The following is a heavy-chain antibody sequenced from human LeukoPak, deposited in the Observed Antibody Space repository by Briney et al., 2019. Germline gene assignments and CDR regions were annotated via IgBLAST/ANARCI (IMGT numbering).Heavy chain of an antibody. D-gene: IGHD3-22*01. Sequence: GGSLRLSCAASGFSFSSYAMSWVRQAPGKGLEWVSAISGSGGSTYYADSVKGRFTISRDNSKNTLYLQMNSLRAEDTAVYYCARTSSGYYFLVYWGQGTLVTVSS. CDR2: ISGSGGST. CDR3: ARTSSGYYFLVY. CDR1: GFSFSSYA. J-gene: IGHJ4*02. V-gene: IGHV3-23*01.